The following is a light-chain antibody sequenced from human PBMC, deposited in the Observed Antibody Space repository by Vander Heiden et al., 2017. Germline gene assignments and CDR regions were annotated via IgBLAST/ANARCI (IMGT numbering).Light chain of an antibody. V-gene: IGLV5-45*03. J-gene: IGLJ3*02. CDR1: SGINVGTYR. Sequence: QAVLTQPSSLSASPGASASLTCPLRSGINVGTYRISWYQQKPGSPPQYLLRYKSDSDKQQGAGVPSRFSGSKDASANAGILLISGLQAEDEDDYDCMIWHSSAWVFGGGTKLTVL. CDR2: YKSDSDK. CDR3: MIWHSSAWV.